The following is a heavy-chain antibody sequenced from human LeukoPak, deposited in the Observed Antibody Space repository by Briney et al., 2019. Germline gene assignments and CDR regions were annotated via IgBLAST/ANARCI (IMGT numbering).Heavy chain of an antibody. V-gene: IGHV3-21*01. Sequence: PGGSLRLSCVASGFTFSSYSMNWVRQAPGKGLEWVSSISSSSSYIYYADSVKGRFTISRDNAKNSLYLQMNSLRAEDTAVYYCARAGTDYYYYMDVWGKGTTVTVSS. CDR3: ARAGTDYYYYMDV. CDR1: GFTFSSYS. CDR2: ISSSSSYI. J-gene: IGHJ6*03.